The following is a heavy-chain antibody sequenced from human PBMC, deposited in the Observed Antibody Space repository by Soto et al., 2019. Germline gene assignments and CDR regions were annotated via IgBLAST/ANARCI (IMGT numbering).Heavy chain of an antibody. CDR3: TTGTTDYYYYYGMDV. CDR1: RLTFNNAW. Sequence: SMEISRAASRLTFNNAWMSGVRKDTGKGLEWVGRIKSKTDGGTTDYAAPVKGRFTISRDDSKNTLYLQMNSLKTEDTAVYYCTTGTTDYYYYYGMDVWGQGTTVTVSS. V-gene: IGHV3-15*01. J-gene: IGHJ6*02. D-gene: IGHD1-7*01. CDR2: IKSKTDGGTT.